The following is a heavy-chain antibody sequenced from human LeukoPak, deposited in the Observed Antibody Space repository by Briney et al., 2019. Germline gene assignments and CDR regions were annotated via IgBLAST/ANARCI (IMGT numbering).Heavy chain of an antibody. CDR1: GFTFSSYA. V-gene: IGHV3-30-3*01. CDR3: ARDFYCSSTSCSRGASYMDV. D-gene: IGHD2-2*01. J-gene: IGHJ6*03. CDR2: ISYDGSNK. Sequence: GGSLRLSCAASGFTFSSYAMHWVRQAPGKGLEWVAVISYDGSNKYYADSVKGRFTISRDNSKNTLYLQMNSLRAEDTAVYYCARDFYCSSTSCSRGASYMDVWDKGTTVTVSS.